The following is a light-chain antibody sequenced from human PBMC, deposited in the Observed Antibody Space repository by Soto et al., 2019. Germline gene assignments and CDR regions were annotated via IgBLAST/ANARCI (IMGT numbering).Light chain of an antibody. Sequence: IVLTQCTCTLSLSPGERATLACRASQGIXSNLGWYQQKPGQAPRILIXAQSNRATGIPARFSGSGSGKDFTLTISSLDPEDFAGYYCQQRSKLPPRTFGQGTRLEIK. J-gene: IGKJ5*01. V-gene: IGKV3-11*01. CDR1: QGIXSN. CDR3: QQRSKLPPRT. CDR2: AQS.